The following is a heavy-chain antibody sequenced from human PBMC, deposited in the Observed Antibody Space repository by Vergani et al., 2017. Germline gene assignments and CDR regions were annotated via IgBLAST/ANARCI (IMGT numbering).Heavy chain of an antibody. CDR1: GYTFTSYD. CDR2: MNPNSGNT. Sequence: QVQLVQSGAEVKKPGASVKVSCKASGYTFTSYDINWVRQATGQGLEWMGWMNPNSGNTGYAQKFQGRVTMTRNTSISTAYMELSSLRSEDTAVYYCARATRAAAATYYYYGMDVWGQGTTVTDSS. J-gene: IGHJ6*02. CDR3: ARATRAAAATYYYYGMDV. D-gene: IGHD6-13*01. V-gene: IGHV1-8*01.